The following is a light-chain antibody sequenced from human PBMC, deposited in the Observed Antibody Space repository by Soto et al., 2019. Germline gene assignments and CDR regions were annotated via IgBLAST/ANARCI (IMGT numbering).Light chain of an antibody. CDR3: QRNYDSPPWT. CDR2: GAS. V-gene: IGKV1-39*01. J-gene: IGKJ1*01. CDR1: QTISIF. Sequence: DIPMTQSPSSLSASVGDRVTITCRASQTISIFLNWYQQKPGKAPKLLIYGASTLQGGVPSRFSGSGSGTDFTLTISRLQPEDFATYYCQRNYDSPPWTFGEGNKVEIK.